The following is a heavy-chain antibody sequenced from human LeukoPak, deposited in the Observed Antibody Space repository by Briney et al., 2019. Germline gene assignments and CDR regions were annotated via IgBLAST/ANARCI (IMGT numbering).Heavy chain of an antibody. J-gene: IGHJ4*02. D-gene: IGHD1-26*01. V-gene: IGHV1-2*02. Sequence: ASVKVSCKASGYTFTGYYMHWVRQAPGQGLEWMGWINPNSGGTNYAQKFQGRVTMTRDTSISTAYMELSRLRSDDTAVYYCARVRVGATTSTCNYWGQGTLVTVSS. CDR1: GYTFTGYY. CDR2: INPNSGGT. CDR3: ARVRVGATTSTCNY.